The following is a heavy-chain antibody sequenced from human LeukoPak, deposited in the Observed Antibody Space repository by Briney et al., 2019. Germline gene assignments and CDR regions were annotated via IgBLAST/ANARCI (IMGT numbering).Heavy chain of an antibody. Sequence: ASETLSLTCTVSGGSISSSSYYWGWIRQPPGKGLEWIGSIYYSGSTYYNPSLKSRVTISVDTSKNQFSLKLSSVTAADTAVYYCARADLYCSSTSCYGFNAFDIWGQGTMVTVSS. D-gene: IGHD2-2*01. V-gene: IGHV4-39*07. J-gene: IGHJ3*02. CDR2: IYYSGST. CDR3: ARADLYCSSTSCYGFNAFDI. CDR1: GGSISSSSYY.